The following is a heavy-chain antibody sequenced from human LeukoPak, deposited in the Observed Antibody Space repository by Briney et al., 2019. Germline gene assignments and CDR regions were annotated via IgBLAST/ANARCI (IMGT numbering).Heavy chain of an antibody. CDR1: GGSISSGSYY. CDR2: IYTSGST. V-gene: IGHV4-61*02. CDR3: ARGPDYGGKAPFDI. Sequence: SQTLSLTCTVSGGSISSGSYYWSWIRQPAGKGLEWIGRIYTSGSTNYNPSLKSRVTISVDTSKNQFSLKLSSVTAADTAVYYCARGPDYGGKAPFDIWGQGTMVTVSS. J-gene: IGHJ3*02. D-gene: IGHD4-23*01.